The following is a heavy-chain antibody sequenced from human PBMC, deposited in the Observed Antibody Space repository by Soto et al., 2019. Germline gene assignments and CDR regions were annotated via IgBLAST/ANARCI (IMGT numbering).Heavy chain of an antibody. CDR2: IYYSGST. CDR1: GGSISSYY. CDR3: ARGALTTYFDY. J-gene: IGHJ4*02. V-gene: IGHV4-59*01. Sequence: PSETLSLTCTVSGGSISSYYWSWIRQPPGKGLEWIGYIYYSGSTNYNPSLKSRVTISVDTSKNQFSLKLSSVTAADKAVYYCARGALTTYFDYWGQGTLVTVSS.